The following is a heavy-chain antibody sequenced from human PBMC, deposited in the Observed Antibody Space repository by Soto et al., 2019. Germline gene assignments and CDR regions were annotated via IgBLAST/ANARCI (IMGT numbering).Heavy chain of an antibody. J-gene: IGHJ4*02. CDR1: GSSISSGGYY. CDR3: ARVRYCSSTSCHGTIDY. D-gene: IGHD2-2*01. CDR2: IYYSGST. V-gene: IGHV4-31*03. Sequence: SETLSLTCTVSGSSISSGGYYWSWIRQHPGKGLEWIGYIYYSGSTYYNPSLKSRVTISVDTSKNQFSLKLSSVTAADTAVYYCARVRYCSSTSCHGTIDYWGQGTLVTVSS.